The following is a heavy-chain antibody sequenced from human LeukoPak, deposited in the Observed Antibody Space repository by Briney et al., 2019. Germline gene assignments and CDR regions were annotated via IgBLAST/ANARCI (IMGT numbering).Heavy chain of an antibody. CDR3: ARAPSGGWFGELNWFDP. CDR1: GDSVSSNSAA. V-gene: IGHV6-1*01. Sequence: SQTLSLTCSISGDSVSSNSAAWNWFRQSPSRGLEWLGRTYYRSKWYNDYEVSVKSRITINPDTSKNQFSLKLSSVTAADTAVYYCARAPSGGWFGELNWFDPWGQGTLVTVSS. CDR2: TYYRSKWYN. J-gene: IGHJ5*02. D-gene: IGHD3-10*01.